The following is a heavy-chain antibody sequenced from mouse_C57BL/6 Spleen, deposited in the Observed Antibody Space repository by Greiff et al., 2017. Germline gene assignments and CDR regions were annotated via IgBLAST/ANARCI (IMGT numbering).Heavy chain of an antibody. CDR2: IYPSDSET. V-gene: IGHV1-61*01. J-gene: IGHJ4*01. CDR1: GYTFTSYW. CDR3: ARRVTTATMDD. Sequence: QVHVKQPGAELVRPGSSVKLSCKASGYTFTSYWMDWVKQRPGQGLEWIGNIYPSDSETHYNQKFKDKATLTVDKSSSTAYMQLSSLTSEDSAVYYCARRVTTATMDDWGQGTSVTVSS. D-gene: IGHD1-2*01.